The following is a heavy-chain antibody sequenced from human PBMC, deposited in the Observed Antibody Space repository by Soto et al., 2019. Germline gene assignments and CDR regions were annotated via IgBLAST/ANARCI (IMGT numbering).Heavy chain of an antibody. CDR3: AKEGDPDYYDSRGYLQH. D-gene: IGHD3-22*01. J-gene: IGHJ1*01. Sequence: EVQLVESGGGLVQPGRSLRLSCAASGFTFDEYGMYWVRQAPGKGLEWVSGINGNSGRIGYADSVKGRFTISRDNAKKSLYLQMNSLRPEDTAFYYCAKEGDPDYYDSRGYLQHWGQATLVTVSS. V-gene: IGHV3-9*01. CDR2: INGNSGRI. CDR1: GFTFDEYG.